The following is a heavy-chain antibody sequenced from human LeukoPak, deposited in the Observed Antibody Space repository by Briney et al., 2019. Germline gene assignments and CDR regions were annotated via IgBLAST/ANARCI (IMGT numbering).Heavy chain of an antibody. V-gene: IGHV1-18*01. D-gene: IGHD2-2*01. CDR2: ISAYNGNT. CDR1: GYTFTSYG. CDR3: ARDSSDIVVVPAAFDP. J-gene: IGHJ5*02. Sequence: GASVKVSCKASGYTFTSYGISWVRQAPGQGLEWMGWISAYNGNTNYAQKLQGRVTMTTDTSTSTAYMELRSLRSDDTAVYYCARDSSDIVVVPAAFDPWGQGTLVTVSS.